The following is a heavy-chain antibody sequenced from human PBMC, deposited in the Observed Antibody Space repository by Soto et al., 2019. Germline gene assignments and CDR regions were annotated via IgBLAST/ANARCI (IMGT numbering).Heavy chain of an antibody. CDR2: IYHSGTT. V-gene: IGHV4-4*02. CDR3: ARGSGSYYGWYSDY. CDR1: GGPISSNNW. Sequence: SETLSITCAVSGGPISSNNWWSWVRQPPGKGLEWIGEIYHSGTTNYNPSVESRVTISVDKSKNHFSLKLSSVAAADTAVYYCARGSGSYYGWYSDYWGQATLITVSS. D-gene: IGHD1-26*01. J-gene: IGHJ4*02.